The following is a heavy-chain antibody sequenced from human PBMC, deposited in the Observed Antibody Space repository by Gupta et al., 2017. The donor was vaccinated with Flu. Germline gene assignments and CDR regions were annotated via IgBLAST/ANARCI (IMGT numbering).Heavy chain of an antibody. CDR2: IYYSGSA. CDR1: GGSISTYNW. Sequence: QVRLQESVPGLVKPSGTLSLTCRVSGGSISTYNWWTWVRQPPGQGLEWIGEIYYSGSANYNQSRGSRVIMSVDQSRNQFSLKVNAVTAADTAVYYCARTSGHGSSWQREDSWGQGTLVTVSS. D-gene: IGHD6-13*01. J-gene: IGHJ4*02. V-gene: IGHV4-4*02. CDR3: ARTSGHGSSWQREDS.